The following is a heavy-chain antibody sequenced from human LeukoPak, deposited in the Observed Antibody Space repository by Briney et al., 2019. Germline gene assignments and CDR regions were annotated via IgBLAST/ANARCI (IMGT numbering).Heavy chain of an antibody. CDR3: AMQRYNTPLFDP. CDR1: GYTFTGYY. CDR2: INPNSGGT. J-gene: IGHJ5*02. D-gene: IGHD1-1*01. Sequence: ASVKVSCKASGYTFTGYYMHWVRQASGQGLEWIGWINPNSGGTNYAQKFQGRVTMTRDTSISTAYMELSRLRSDDTAVYYCAMQRYNTPLFDPWGQGTLVTVSS. V-gene: IGHV1-2*02.